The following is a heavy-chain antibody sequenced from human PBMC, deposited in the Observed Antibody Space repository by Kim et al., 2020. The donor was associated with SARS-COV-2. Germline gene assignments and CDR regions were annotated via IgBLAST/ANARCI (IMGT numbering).Heavy chain of an antibody. D-gene: IGHD3-10*01. CDR3: ARGRLNYYGSGSYYRANGMDV. J-gene: IGHJ6*02. CDR1: GGSFSGYY. CDR2: INHSGST. Sequence: SETLSLTCAVYGGSFSGYYWSWIRQPPGKGLEWIGEINHSGSTNYNPSLKSRVTISVDTSKNQFSLKLSSVTAADTAVYYCARGRLNYYGSGSYYRANGMDVWGQGTTVTVSS. V-gene: IGHV4-34*01.